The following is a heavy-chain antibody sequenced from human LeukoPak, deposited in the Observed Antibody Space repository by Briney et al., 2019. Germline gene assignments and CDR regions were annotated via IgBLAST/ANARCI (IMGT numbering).Heavy chain of an antibody. CDR2: IYSGSGT. CDR1: GFTVSGNY. CDR3: ARIQYSGSWSPVPNFDC. J-gene: IGHJ4*02. D-gene: IGHD6-13*01. Sequence: GGSLRLSCAASGFTVSGNYMSWVRQAPRKGLEWVSVIYSGSGTYYADSVKGRFTISRDDSKNTLYLQMSSLRAEDTAVYYCARIQYSGSWSPVPNFDCWGQGTLVTVSS. V-gene: IGHV3-66*02.